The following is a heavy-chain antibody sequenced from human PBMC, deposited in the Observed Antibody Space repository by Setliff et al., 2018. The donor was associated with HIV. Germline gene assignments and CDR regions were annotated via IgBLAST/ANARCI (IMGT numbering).Heavy chain of an antibody. V-gene: IGHV1-24*01. Sequence: ASVKVSCKASGYTFTGYYMHWVRQAPGKGLEWMGGFDPEDGETIYAQKFQGRVTMTEDTSTDTAYMELSSLRSEDTAVYYCATGRWGVLGAFDIWGQGTQVTVSS. CDR2: FDPEDGET. CDR1: GYTFTGYY. D-gene: IGHD3-9*01. CDR3: ATGRWGVLGAFDI. J-gene: IGHJ4*02.